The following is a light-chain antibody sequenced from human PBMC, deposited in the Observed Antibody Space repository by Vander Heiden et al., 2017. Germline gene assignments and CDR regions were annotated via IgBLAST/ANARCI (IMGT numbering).Light chain of an antibody. J-gene: IGKJ1*01. CDR1: QSISSW. Sequence: DIQMIQSPSTLSASVGDRVTITCRASQSISSWLDWYQQKPGKAPKLLIYDASRWESGVTLRFSGSGSGTEFTLTSISRQADDFENYYCQQYNSYWTFGQGTKVEIK. CDR2: DAS. V-gene: IGKV1-5*01. CDR3: QQYNSYWT.